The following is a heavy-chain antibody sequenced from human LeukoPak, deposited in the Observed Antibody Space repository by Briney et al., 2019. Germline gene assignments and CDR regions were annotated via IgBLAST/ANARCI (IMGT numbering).Heavy chain of an antibody. Sequence: SETLSLTCAVYGGSFSGYYWSWIRQPPGKGLEWIGSIYYSGSTYYNPSLKSRVTISVDTSKNQFSLKLSSVTAADTAVYYCARGYDYVWGSYRRSPAFDIWGQGTMVTVSS. D-gene: IGHD3-16*02. CDR2: IYYSGST. V-gene: IGHV4-34*01. CDR1: GGSFSGYY. J-gene: IGHJ3*02. CDR3: ARGYDYVWGSYRRSPAFDI.